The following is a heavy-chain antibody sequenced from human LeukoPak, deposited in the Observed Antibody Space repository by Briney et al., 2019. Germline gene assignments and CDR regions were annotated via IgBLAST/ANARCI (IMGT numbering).Heavy chain of an antibody. V-gene: IGHV4-39*01. CDR2: IYYSGST. Sequence: PSETLSLTCTVSGGSISSSSYYCGWIRQPPGKGLEWIGSIYYSGSTYYNPSLKSRVTISVDTSKNQFSLKLSSVTAADTAVYYCARHSKDYYDSSGRPNWFDPWGQGTLVTVSS. CDR3: ARHSKDYYDSSGRPNWFDP. D-gene: IGHD3-22*01. CDR1: GGSISSSSYY. J-gene: IGHJ5*02.